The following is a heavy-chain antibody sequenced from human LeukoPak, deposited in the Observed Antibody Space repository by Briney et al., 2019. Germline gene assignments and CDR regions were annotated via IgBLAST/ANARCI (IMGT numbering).Heavy chain of an antibody. CDR2: ISYDGSNK. J-gene: IGHJ6*02. Sequence: HAGGSLRLSCAASGFTFSSYGMHWVRQAPGKGLEWVAVISYDGSNKYYADSVKGRFTISRDNSKNTLYLQMNSLRAEDTALYYCAKDRMTAAAGRFGYYGMDVWGQGTTVTVSS. CDR1: GFTFSSYG. CDR3: AKDRMTAAAGRFGYYGMDV. V-gene: IGHV3-30*18. D-gene: IGHD6-13*01.